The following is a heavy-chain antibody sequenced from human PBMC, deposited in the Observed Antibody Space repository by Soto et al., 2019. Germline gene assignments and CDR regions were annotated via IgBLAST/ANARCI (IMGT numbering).Heavy chain of an antibody. V-gene: IGHV1-2*04. CDR2: INPNSGGT. D-gene: IGHD6-19*01. CDR1: GYTFTGYY. J-gene: IGHJ3*02. CDR3: ARVKSGFGSAPGHAFDI. Sequence: ASVKVSCKASGYTFTGYYMHWVRQAPGQGLEWMGWINPNSGGTNYAQKFQGWVTMTRDTSISTAYMELSRLRSDDTAVYYCARVKSGFGSAPGHAFDIWGKGTMVTLAS.